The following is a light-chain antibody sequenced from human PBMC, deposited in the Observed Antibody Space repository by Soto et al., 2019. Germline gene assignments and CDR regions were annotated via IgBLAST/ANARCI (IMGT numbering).Light chain of an antibody. CDR3: QQYNSYPWT. Sequence: DIQMTQSPSTLSASVGDRVTITGRASQSISSWLAWYQQKPGKAPKLLIYKASSLESGVRSRFSGSGSGTEFTLTISSLQPDDFATYYCQQYNSYPWTFGQGTKVEIK. CDR2: KAS. J-gene: IGKJ1*01. V-gene: IGKV1-5*03. CDR1: QSISSW.